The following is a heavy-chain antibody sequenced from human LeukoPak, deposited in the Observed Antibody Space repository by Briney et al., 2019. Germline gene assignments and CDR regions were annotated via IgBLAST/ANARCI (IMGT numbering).Heavy chain of an antibody. CDR3: ARGYDFRGSYWFDP. CDR2: IKQDGSEK. D-gene: IGHD3-3*01. Sequence: GGSLRLSCAASGFTFSSYWMSWVRQAPGKGLEWVANIKQDGSEKYYVDSVKGRFTISRDNAKNSLYLQMNSLRAEDTAVYYCARGYDFRGSYWFDPWGQGTLVTVSS. CDR1: GFTFSSYW. V-gene: IGHV3-7*01. J-gene: IGHJ5*02.